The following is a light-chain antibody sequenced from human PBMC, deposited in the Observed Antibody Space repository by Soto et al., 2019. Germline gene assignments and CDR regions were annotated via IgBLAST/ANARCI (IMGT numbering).Light chain of an antibody. CDR3: QRYDASPLT. CDR2: AAS. CDR1: QTLSINS. J-gene: IGKJ4*01. Sequence: EIVLTQSPGTLSLSPGERATLSCRASQTLSINSLAWYQQKPGQAPRLLIYAASTRATDIPERFSGSGSGTDFTLSSRSLEPEDFALYYFQRYDASPLTFGAGTTVEIK. V-gene: IGKV3-20*01.